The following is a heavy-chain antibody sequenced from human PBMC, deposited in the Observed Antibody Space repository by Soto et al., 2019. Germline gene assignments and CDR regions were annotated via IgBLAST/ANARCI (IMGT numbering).Heavy chain of an antibody. D-gene: IGHD2-21*02. CDR3: ATKVRVTNYLYYGMDV. J-gene: IGHJ6*02. V-gene: IGHV3-30*03. Sequence: QVQLVESGGGVVQPGRALRLSCAASGFSFNTSGMHWVRQAPGKGLEWVAVIAFDGSQEFYGDSVRGRFTISRDNSKNTLFLQMESLTPEDTAVYYCATKVRVTNYLYYGMDVWGQGTTVTVYS. CDR1: GFSFNTSG. CDR2: IAFDGSQE.